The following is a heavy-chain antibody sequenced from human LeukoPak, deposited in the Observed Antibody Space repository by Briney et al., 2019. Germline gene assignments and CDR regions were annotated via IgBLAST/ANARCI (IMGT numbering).Heavy chain of an antibody. D-gene: IGHD1-26*01. CDR2: IWYDGSNK. CDR1: EFTFSSYG. V-gene: IGHV3-33*06. CDR3: VKELSVGPSYYGMDV. Sequence: PGGSLRLSCAASEFTFSSYGMHWVRQAPGKGMEWVAIIWYDGSNKYYADSVKGRFTISRDNSKNTLDLQMNSLRAEDTSVYYCVKELSVGPSYYGMDVWGQGTTVTVSS. J-gene: IGHJ6*02.